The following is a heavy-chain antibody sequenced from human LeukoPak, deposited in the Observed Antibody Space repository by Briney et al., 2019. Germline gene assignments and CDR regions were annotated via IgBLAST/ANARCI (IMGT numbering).Heavy chain of an antibody. V-gene: IGHV4-59*12. CDR1: GASISSYY. D-gene: IGHD1-1*01. Sequence: PSETLSLTCTVSGASISSYYWSWVRQTPGKGLEWIGCIYYSGSTNYNPSLKSRVTISVDTSKNQFSLKVNSVTAADTAVYYCARDAGHQLSKRNYYAMDVWGQGTTVTVSS. J-gene: IGHJ6*02. CDR3: ARDAGHQLSKRNYYAMDV. CDR2: IYYSGST.